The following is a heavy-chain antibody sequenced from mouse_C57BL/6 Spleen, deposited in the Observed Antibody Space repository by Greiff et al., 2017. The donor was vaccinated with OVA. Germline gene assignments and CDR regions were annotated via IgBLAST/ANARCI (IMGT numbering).Heavy chain of an antibody. J-gene: IGHJ2*01. Sequence: EVMLVESGGGLVKPGGSLKLSCAASGFTFSSYAMSWVRQTPEKRLEWVATISDGGSYTYYPDNVKGRFTISRDNAKNNLYLQMSHLKSEDTAMYYCARDGDGFDYWGQGTTLTVSS. CDR1: GFTFSSYA. D-gene: IGHD2-13*01. CDR3: ARDGDGFDY. V-gene: IGHV5-4*01. CDR2: ISDGGSYT.